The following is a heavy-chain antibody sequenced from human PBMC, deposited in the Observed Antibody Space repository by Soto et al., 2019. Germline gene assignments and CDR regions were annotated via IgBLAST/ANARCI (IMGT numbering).Heavy chain of an antibody. D-gene: IGHD2-15*01. V-gene: IGHV3-23*01. J-gene: IGHJ5*02. CDR2: ISGSGTIT. CDR3: AEWARFCSCADCRA. CDR1: GFPFSSRA. Sequence: EVQLLESGGGLVQPGGSLRLCCAASGFPFSSRAMSWVRQAPGKGLEWVSAISGSGTITYYADSVKGRFTISRDTSKNTLYLQMNSLRADDTAVYYCAEWARFCSCADCRAWAQGTLVTVSS.